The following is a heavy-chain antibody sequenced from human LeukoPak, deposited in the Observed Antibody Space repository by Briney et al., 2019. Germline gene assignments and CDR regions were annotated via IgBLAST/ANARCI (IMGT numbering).Heavy chain of an antibody. J-gene: IGHJ4*02. CDR3: AKDNWFGELTKGDY. Sequence: HPGGSLRLSCAVSGFAFGSEAMSWVRQSPARGLEWVSAISGSGGSTYYADSVKGRFTISRDNSKNTLYLQMNSLRAEDTAVYYCAKDNWFGELTKGDYWGQGTLVTVSS. D-gene: IGHD3-10*01. CDR1: GFAFGSEA. CDR2: ISGSGGST. V-gene: IGHV3-23*01.